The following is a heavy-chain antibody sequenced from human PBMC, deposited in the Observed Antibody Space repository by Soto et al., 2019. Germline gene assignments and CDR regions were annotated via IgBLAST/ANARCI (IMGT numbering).Heavy chain of an antibody. CDR3: ARGQNWNAITDSFDY. CDR1: GFTLNDHA. Sequence: GGCLRLPCAASGFTLNDHAVHWVRQATGKGLEWVSGISWKSGIIGYADSVKGRFTISRDNAKNSLYLQMNSLRGGDTALYYCARGQNWNAITDSFDYWGHGTLVTVSS. V-gene: IGHV3-9*01. J-gene: IGHJ4*01. D-gene: IGHD1-1*01. CDR2: ISWKSGII.